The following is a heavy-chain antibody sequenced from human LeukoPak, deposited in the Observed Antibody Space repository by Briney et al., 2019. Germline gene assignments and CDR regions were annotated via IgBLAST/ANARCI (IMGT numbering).Heavy chain of an antibody. D-gene: IGHD2-2*01. CDR1: GGSISSSSYY. V-gene: IGHV4-39*07. J-gene: IGHJ1*01. CDR3: ARGGVVPAATEYFQH. Sequence: PSETLSLTCTVSGGSISSSSYYWGWIRQPPGKGLEWIGSIYYSGSTYYNPSLKSRVTISVDTSNNQFSLKLSSVTAADTAVYYCARGGVVPAATEYFQHWGQGTLVTVSS. CDR2: IYYSGST.